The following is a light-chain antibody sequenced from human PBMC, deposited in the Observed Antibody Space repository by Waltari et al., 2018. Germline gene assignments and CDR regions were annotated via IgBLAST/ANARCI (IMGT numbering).Light chain of an antibody. V-gene: IGLV2-14*03. Sequence: QSALTQPASVSGSPGQSITISCTGTSSDIGGYNYVSWYQQHPGRAPKLIIYDVSNRPSGVSKRFSGSKSGNTASLTISGLQAEDEADYYCSSYRSSSTLFVFGGGTKLTVL. J-gene: IGLJ2*01. CDR2: DVS. CDR1: SSDIGGYNY. CDR3: SSYRSSSTLFV.